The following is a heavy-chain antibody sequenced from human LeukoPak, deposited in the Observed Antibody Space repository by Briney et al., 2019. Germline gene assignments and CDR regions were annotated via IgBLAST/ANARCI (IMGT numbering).Heavy chain of an antibody. V-gene: IGHV3-23*01. D-gene: IGHD2-2*01. Sequence: GGSLRLSCAASGFTVSSNYMSWVRQAPGKGLEWVSAISGSGGSTYYADSVKGRFTISRDNSKNTLYLQMNSLRAEDTAVYYCAKRTIIVVVPAAMDYWGQGTLVTVSS. CDR1: GFTVSSNY. J-gene: IGHJ4*02. CDR3: AKRTIIVVVPAAMDY. CDR2: ISGSGGST.